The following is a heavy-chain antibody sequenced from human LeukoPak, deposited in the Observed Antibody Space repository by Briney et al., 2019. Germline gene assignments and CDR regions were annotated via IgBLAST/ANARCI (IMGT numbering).Heavy chain of an antibody. V-gene: IGHV4-59*08. CDR1: GGSISSYY. CDR2: IYYSGST. D-gene: IGHD3-9*01. CDR3: AGRQILTGSWWYFDY. Sequence: SETLSLTCTVSGGSISSYYWSWIRQPPGKGLEWIGYIYYSGSTNHNPSLRNRVTISVDTSKNQFSLKLSSVTAADTAVYYCAGRQILTGSWWYFDYWGQGTLVTVSS. J-gene: IGHJ4*02.